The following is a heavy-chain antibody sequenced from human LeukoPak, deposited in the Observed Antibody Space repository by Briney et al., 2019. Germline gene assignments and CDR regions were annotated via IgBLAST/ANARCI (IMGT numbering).Heavy chain of an antibody. CDR2: IYYTGNT. D-gene: IGHD3-10*02. CDR1: GGSISTFY. V-gene: IGHV4-59*01. J-gene: IGHJ3*02. CDR3: ARVQSADYDRAFDI. Sequence: SETLSLTCTVSGGSISTFYWSWIRQPPGKGLEWIGYIYYTGNTNYNPSLKSRVTISVDTSKNQFSLKLSSVTAADTAVYFCARVQSADYDRAFDIWGQGAMVTVSS.